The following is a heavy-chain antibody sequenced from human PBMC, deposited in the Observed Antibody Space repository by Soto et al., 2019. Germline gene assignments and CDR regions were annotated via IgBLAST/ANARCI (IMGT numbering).Heavy chain of an antibody. D-gene: IGHD6-13*01. V-gene: IGHV1-8*01. Sequence: QVQLVQSGAEVKKPGASVKVSCKASGYTFTSYDINWVRQATGQGLEWMGWMNPHSGNTGYAQKFQGRVTMTRNTPISTSYMELSSPRSEDTAVYYCVRGPVSWYYSDMDVWGKGTTVTVSS. CDR2: MNPHSGNT. CDR1: GYTFTSYD. CDR3: VRGPVSWYYSDMDV. J-gene: IGHJ6*03.